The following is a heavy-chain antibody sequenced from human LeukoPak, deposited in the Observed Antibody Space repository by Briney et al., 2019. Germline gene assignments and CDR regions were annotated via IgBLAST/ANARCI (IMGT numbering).Heavy chain of an antibody. CDR3: ARDRATKARIGGMDV. D-gene: IGHD5-24*01. CDR2: ISETSSHR. J-gene: IGHJ6*02. CDR1: TFIFGSYS. V-gene: IGHV3-21*06. Sequence: PGGSLRLSCVGSTFIFGSYSMNWVRQAPGKGLEWGSYISETSSHRYYADSVKGRFTISRDNAQNSLYLQMNSLSAEDTGIYYCARDRATKARIGGMDVWGQGPTVIVSS.